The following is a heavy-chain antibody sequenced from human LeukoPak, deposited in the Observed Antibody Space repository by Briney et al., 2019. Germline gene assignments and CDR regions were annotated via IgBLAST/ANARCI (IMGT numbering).Heavy chain of an antibody. V-gene: IGHV7-4-1*02. J-gene: IGHJ4*02. CDR2: INTNTGNP. D-gene: IGHD6-13*01. Sequence: ASVKVSCKASGYTFTNYAVNWVRQAPGQGLEWMGWINTNTGNPTYAQGFTGRFVFSLDTSVSTAYLQISSLKAEDIAVYYCAREGRSGSSWYLANWGQGVLVTVSS. CDR1: GYTFTNYA. CDR3: AREGRSGSSWYLAN.